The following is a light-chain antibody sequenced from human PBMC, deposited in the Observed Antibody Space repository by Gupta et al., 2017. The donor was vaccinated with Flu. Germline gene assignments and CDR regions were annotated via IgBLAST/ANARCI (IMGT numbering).Light chain of an antibody. Sequence: SSALPQPPSVSVAPGPTASITCSGDKLGDKFAYWYQQKPGQSPLLVIYHDDKRPAGLPERFSGSNSGDTASLTISGTQSMDEADYYCQTWDSTTVVFGGGTKLTVL. CDR3: QTWDSTTVV. J-gene: IGLJ2*01. V-gene: IGLV3-1*01. CDR2: HDD. CDR1: KLGDKF.